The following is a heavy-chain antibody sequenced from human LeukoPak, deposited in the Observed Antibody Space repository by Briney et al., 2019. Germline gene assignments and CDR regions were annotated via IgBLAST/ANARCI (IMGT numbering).Heavy chain of an antibody. D-gene: IGHD3-10*01. CDR3: ARYGSGSYSSYYYYGMDV. CDR2: IYHSGST. CDR1: GDSISSGGYS. V-gene: IGHV4-30-2*01. Sequence: PSETLSLTCAVSGDSISSGGYSWSWIRQPPGKGLEWIGYIYHSGSTYYNPSLKSRVTISVDRSKNQFSLKLSSVTAADTAVYYCARYGSGSYSSYYYYGMDVWGQGTTVTVSS. J-gene: IGHJ6*02.